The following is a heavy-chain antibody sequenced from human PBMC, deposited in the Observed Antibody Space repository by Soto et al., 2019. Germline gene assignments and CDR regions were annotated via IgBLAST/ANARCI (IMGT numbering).Heavy chain of an antibody. CDR3: ASSLGQWQVYPWSFDV. V-gene: IGHV3-48*01. CDR2: IGSNSNPT. D-gene: IGHD6-19*01. CDR1: GFTFSTYA. Sequence: EVQLVESGGGLVQPGGSLRLSCAASGFTFSTYAMDWVRQAPGKGLEWISYIGSNSNPTYYADSVRGLFTVSRDDAKNNLYLQKSSLSADATAVYYCASSLGQWQVYPWSFDVWGQGTKVIVSS. J-gene: IGHJ6*02.